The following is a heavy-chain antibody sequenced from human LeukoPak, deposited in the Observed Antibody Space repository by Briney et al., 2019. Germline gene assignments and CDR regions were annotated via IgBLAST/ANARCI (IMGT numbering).Heavy chain of an antibody. CDR3: AKGGLLWFGEGSFDY. J-gene: IGHJ4*02. D-gene: IGHD3-10*01. CDR2: ISWNSGSI. CDR1: GFTFDDYA. V-gene: IGHV3-9*01. Sequence: GGSLRLSCAASGFTFDDYAMHWVRQAPGKGLEWVSVISWNSGSIGYADSVKGRFTISRDNAKNSLYLQMNSLRAEDTALYYCAKGGLLWFGEGSFDYWGQGTLVTVSS.